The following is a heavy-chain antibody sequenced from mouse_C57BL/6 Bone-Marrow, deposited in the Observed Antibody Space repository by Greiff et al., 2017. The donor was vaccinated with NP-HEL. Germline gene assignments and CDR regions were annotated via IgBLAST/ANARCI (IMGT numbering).Heavy chain of an antibody. D-gene: IGHD1-1*01. CDR1: GYSITSDY. J-gene: IGHJ4*01. V-gene: IGHV3-8*01. CDR2: ISYSGST. CDR3: ARSMGYGSRYYAMDY. Sequence: EVQLQESGPGLAKPSQSLSLTCSVSGYSITSDYWNWIRKFPGNKLEYMGYISYSGSTYYNPSLISRLSITLDNTTNRYYLKLNSVTTADTAAYYCARSMGYGSRYYAMDYWGQGTSVTVSS.